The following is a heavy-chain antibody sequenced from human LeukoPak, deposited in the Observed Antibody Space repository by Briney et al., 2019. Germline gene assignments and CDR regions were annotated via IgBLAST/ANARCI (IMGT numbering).Heavy chain of an antibody. D-gene: IGHD6-13*01. CDR3: AREWEQQLVVDY. Sequence: ASVKVSCKASGYTFTSYGISWVRQAPGQGLEWMGWISAYNGNTNYAQKLQGRVTMTTDTSTSTAYMKLSRLRSDDTAVYYCAREWEQQLVVDYWGQGTLVTVSS. J-gene: IGHJ4*02. CDR1: GYTFTSYG. V-gene: IGHV1-18*01. CDR2: ISAYNGNT.